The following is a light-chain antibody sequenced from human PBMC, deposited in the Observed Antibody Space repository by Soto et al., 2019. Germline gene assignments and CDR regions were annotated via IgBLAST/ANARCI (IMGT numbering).Light chain of an antibody. CDR1: QTISSY. CDR2: AAT. J-gene: IGKJ5*01. V-gene: IGKV1-39*01. Sequence: IQMTQSPSSLSASVADRVTLTCRASQTISSYVNWYQQKPGKAPKLLIYAATNMQSGVPLRFRGSGSGTDFTLTISSLQPEDFATYYCQQSYSIPLTFGQGTRLE. CDR3: QQSYSIPLT.